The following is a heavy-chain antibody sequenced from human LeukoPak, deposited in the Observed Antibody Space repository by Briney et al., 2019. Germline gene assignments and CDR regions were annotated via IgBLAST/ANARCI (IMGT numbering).Heavy chain of an antibody. J-gene: IGHJ1*01. CDR1: GFTLSSYE. Sequence: GGSLRLSCTVSGFTLSSYEMSWIRQAPGKGLEWVSSIDYDGGSGHYADSVKGRFTISRDNSNNTLFLHLNSLRGEDTGVYYCTRNSGWYGLSWGQGTLVTVSS. D-gene: IGHD6-19*01. CDR3: TRNSGWYGLS. CDR2: IDYDGGSG. V-gene: IGHV3-23*01.